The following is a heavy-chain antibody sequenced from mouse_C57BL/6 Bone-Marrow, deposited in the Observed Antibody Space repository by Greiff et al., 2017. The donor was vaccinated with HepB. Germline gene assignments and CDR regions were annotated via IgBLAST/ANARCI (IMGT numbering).Heavy chain of an antibody. J-gene: IGHJ4*01. CDR2: IDPSDSYT. CDR1: GYTFTSYW. Sequence: QVQLQQPGAELVKPGASVKLSCKASGYTFTSYWMQWVKQRPGQGLEWIGEIDPSDSYTNYNQKFKGKATLTVDTSSSTAYMQLSSLTSEDSAVYCCAREELFYAMDYWGQGTSVTVSS. V-gene: IGHV1-50*01. CDR3: AREELFYAMDY.